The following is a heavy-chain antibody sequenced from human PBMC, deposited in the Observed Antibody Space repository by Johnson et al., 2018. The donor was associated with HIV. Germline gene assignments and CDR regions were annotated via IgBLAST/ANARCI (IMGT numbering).Heavy chain of an antibody. CDR1: GFTFSSYG. CDR2: ISYDGSNK. CDR3: AKVRGDFWSGYYGGLNDAFDI. D-gene: IGHD3-3*01. V-gene: IGHV3-30*18. Sequence: QVQLVESGGGVVQPGRSLRLYCAASGFTFSSYGMHWVRQAPGKGLEWVAVISYDGSNKYYADSVKGRFTISRDNSKNTLYLQMNSLRAEDTAVYYCAKVRGDFWSGYYGGLNDAFDIWGQGTMVTVSS. J-gene: IGHJ3*02.